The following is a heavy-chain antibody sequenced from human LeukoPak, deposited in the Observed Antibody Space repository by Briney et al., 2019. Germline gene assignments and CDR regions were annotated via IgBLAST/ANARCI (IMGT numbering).Heavy chain of an antibody. Sequence: GXXLRLSCAASGFTFSDYYMSWIRQAPGKGLEWVSYISSSGSTIYYADSVKGRFTISSDNAKNSLYLQMNSLRAEDTAVYYCAREVQQWLGYYFDYWGQGTLVTVSS. CDR3: AREVQQWLGYYFDY. J-gene: IGHJ4*02. CDR2: ISSSGSTI. V-gene: IGHV3-11*04. CDR1: GFTFSDYY. D-gene: IGHD6-19*01.